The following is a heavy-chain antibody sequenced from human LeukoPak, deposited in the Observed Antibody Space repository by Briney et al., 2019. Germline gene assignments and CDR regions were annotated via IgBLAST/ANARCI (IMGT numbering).Heavy chain of an antibody. CDR1: GYTLTELS. Sequence: GASVKVSCKVSGYTLTELSMHWVRQAPGKGLEWMGGFDPEDGETIYAQKFQGRVTMTEDTSTDTAYMELGSLRSEDTAVYYCATAWMVRGVFDYWGQGTLVTVSS. CDR2: FDPEDGET. D-gene: IGHD3-10*01. V-gene: IGHV1-24*01. J-gene: IGHJ4*02. CDR3: ATAWMVRGVFDY.